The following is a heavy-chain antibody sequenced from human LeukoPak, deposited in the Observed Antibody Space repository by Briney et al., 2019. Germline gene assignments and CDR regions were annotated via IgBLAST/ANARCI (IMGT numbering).Heavy chain of an antibody. Sequence: VQPGGSLRLSCAASGFTFSSYSMHWVRQAPGKGLEWVSYISSSSDTIYYADSVKGRFTISRDNAKNSLYLQMNSLRDEDTAVYYCARDGYCSSGSCYGSYDYWGQGTLVTVSS. J-gene: IGHJ4*02. V-gene: IGHV3-48*02. CDR3: ARDGYCSSGSCYGSYDY. CDR2: ISSSSDTI. CDR1: GFTFSSYS. D-gene: IGHD2-15*01.